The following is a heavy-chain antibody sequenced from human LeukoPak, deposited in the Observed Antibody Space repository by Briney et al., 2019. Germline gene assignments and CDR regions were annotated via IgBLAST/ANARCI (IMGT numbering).Heavy chain of an antibody. J-gene: IGHJ3*02. V-gene: IGHV1-18*01. CDR3: ARAYYDILTGYPQDAFDI. CDR1: GYTFTSYG. CDR2: ISAYNGNT. D-gene: IGHD3-9*01. Sequence: ASVKVSCKASGYTFTSYGISWVRQAPGQWLEWMGWISAYNGNTNYAQKLQGRVTMTTDTSTSTAYMELRSLRSDDTAVYYCARAYYDILTGYPQDAFDIWGQGTMVTVSS.